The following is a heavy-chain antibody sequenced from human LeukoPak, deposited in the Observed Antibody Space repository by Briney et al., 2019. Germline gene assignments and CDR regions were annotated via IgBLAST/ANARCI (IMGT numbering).Heavy chain of an antibody. CDR2: IYYSGST. D-gene: IGHD3-10*01. CDR3: ARDLEYYYGSGSAYFDY. CDR1: GGSISSYY. J-gene: IGHJ4*02. V-gene: IGHV4-59*12. Sequence: SETLSLTCTVSGGSISSYYWSWIRQPPGKGLEWIGYIYYSGSTNYNPSLKSRVTISLDPSKNQFSLQVKSVTAADTAVYYCARDLEYYYGSGSAYFDYWGQGTLVTVSS.